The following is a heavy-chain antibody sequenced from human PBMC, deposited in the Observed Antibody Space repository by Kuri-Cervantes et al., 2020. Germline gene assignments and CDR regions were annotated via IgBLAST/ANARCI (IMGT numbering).Heavy chain of an antibody. V-gene: IGHV3-48*03. CDR3: ARGRRRSGEAEYNWFDP. Sequence: GESLKISCAASGFTFSSYEMNWVRQAPGKGLEWVSYISSSGSTIYYADSVKGRFTISRDNAKNTLYLQMNSLRAEDTAVYYCARGRRRSGEAEYNWFDPWGQGTLVTVSS. CDR2: ISSSGSTI. D-gene: IGHD3-3*01. CDR1: GFTFSSYE. J-gene: IGHJ5*02.